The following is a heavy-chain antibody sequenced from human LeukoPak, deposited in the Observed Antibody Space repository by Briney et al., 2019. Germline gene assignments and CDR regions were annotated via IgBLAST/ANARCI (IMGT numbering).Heavy chain of an antibody. D-gene: IGHD3-10*02. CDR1: GASISTSTYF. Sequence: SETLSLTCTLSGASISTSTYFWGWIRQSPGKELEWIGSISYLVTTYFNPSLQSRVSMSIDTSKNQFYLKMSSVTAAGTAVYYCSRHSSVRGVIPWGQGALVTVSS. V-gene: IGHV4-39*01. CDR2: ISYLVTT. J-gene: IGHJ5*02. CDR3: SRHSSVRGVIP.